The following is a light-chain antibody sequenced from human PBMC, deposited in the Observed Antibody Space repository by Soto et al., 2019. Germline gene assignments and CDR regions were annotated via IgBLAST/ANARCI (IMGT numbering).Light chain of an antibody. CDR1: QSVSSSF. CDR2: GAS. V-gene: IGKV3-20*01. Sequence: EMVLAQSPGTLSLSPGESATLSCRASQSVSSSFLAWYQQKAGQEPRLLIYGASRRATCIPDRFSGSGAGTDVTLTISRREKEDFAVYYCQQYVSAPWAFGQGSKVDIK. CDR3: QQYVSAPWA. J-gene: IGKJ1*01.